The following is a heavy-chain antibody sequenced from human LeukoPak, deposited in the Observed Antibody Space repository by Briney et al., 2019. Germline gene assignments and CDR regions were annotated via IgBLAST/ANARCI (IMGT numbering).Heavy chain of an antibody. CDR1: GFTFSSHG. Sequence: GGSLRLSCAASGFTFSSHGMHWVRQAPGKGLEWVAVISYDENNKYYADSVKGRFTISRDNSKNSVYLQMNSLRAEDTAVYYCAKDQKQLAYLFDYWGQGTLVTVSS. D-gene: IGHD1-1*01. CDR3: AKDQKQLAYLFDY. V-gene: IGHV3-30*18. CDR2: ISYDENNK. J-gene: IGHJ4*02.